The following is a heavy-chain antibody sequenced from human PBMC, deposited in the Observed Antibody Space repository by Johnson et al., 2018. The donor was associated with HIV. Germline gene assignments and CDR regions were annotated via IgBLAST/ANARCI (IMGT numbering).Heavy chain of an antibody. D-gene: IGHD1-26*01. V-gene: IGHV3-7*01. Sequence: VQLVESGGGVVRPGGSLRLSCAVSGFTFDDYGMSWVRQAPGKGLEWVANITQDGSEEYYVDSVKGRFTISRDNAKNSVYLQMNSLRAEDTAVYYCAKDRRQSSWELLDDAFDIWGQGTMVTVSS. CDR1: GFTFDDYG. CDR3: AKDRRQSSWELLDDAFDI. CDR2: ITQDGSEE. J-gene: IGHJ3*02.